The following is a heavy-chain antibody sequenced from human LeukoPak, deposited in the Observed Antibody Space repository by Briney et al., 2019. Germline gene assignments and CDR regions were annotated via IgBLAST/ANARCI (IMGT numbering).Heavy chain of an antibody. CDR3: ARHSLNN. V-gene: IGHV4-39*01. CDR2: IHYDGNT. J-gene: IGHJ4*02. CDR1: GGSISSGGYS. Sequence: SETLSLTCAVSGGSISSGGYSWTWIRQPPGKGLEWIGSIHYDGNTYYKPSLRSRVTISVDTSNQFSLRLSSATAADTATYYCARHSLNNWGQGTLVTVSS.